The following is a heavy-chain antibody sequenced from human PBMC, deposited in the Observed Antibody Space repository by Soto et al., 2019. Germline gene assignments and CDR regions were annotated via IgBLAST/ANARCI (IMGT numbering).Heavy chain of an antibody. J-gene: IGHJ5*02. CDR1: GGFLSESY. D-gene: IGHD3-16*02. CDR2: INHVGGT. V-gene: IGHV4-34*01. CDR3: VRISYQFPSSVLWLDP. Sequence: SETLSLTCAVYGGFLSESYWTWIRQPPGKGLEWIGEINHVGGTNYNPSLKSRVTMSVDTSQNQFSLRLISVTAADTAMYFCVRISYQFPSSVLWLDPWGQGTPVTVSS.